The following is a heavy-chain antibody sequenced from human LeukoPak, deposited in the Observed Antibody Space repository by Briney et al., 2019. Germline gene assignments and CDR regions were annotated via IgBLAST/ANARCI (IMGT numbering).Heavy chain of an antibody. CDR1: GFTFSSYG. D-gene: IGHD2-15*01. CDR2: ISGGGGST. J-gene: IGHJ4*02. V-gene: IGHV3-23*01. Sequence: PGGSLRLSCAASGFTFSSYGMSWVRQAPGKGLEWVSAISGGGGSTYYADSVKGRFTTPRDNSKKRLYLQMNSLGAEDTAVYYGARGLGYVDYGGQGTLVTVSS. CDR3: ARGLGYVDY.